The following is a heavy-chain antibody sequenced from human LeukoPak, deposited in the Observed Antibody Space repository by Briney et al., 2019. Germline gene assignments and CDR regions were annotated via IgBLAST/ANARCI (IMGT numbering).Heavy chain of an antibody. CDR3: ARNLGFYTFDS. Sequence: GGSLRLSCSASGFTFSNFWMDWVRHAPGKGLVWVSTINGDGTTSGGADSVKGRFTISRDNAKNTLYLQMNSLRAEDTAMYYCARNLGFYTFDSWGQGALVTVSS. CDR1: GFTFSNFW. D-gene: IGHD2-15*01. CDR2: INGDGTTS. J-gene: IGHJ4*02. V-gene: IGHV3-74*01.